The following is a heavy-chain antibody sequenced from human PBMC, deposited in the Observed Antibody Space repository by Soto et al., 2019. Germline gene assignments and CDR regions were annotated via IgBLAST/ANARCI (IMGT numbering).Heavy chain of an antibody. J-gene: IGHJ4*02. Sequence: GASVKVSYKASGYIFTSYGIIWVRQAPGQELEWMGWISAYNGNINYAQKLQGRVTMTTDTSTSTAYMELRSLRSDDTAVYYCARVGGSYYFDYWSQGTLVTVSS. V-gene: IGHV1-18*04. CDR1: GYIFTSYG. D-gene: IGHD1-26*01. CDR2: ISAYNGNI. CDR3: ARVGGSYYFDY.